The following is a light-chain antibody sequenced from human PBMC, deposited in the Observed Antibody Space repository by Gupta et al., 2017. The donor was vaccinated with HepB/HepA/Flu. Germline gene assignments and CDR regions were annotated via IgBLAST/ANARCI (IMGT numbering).Light chain of an antibody. V-gene: IGLV1-51*02. CDR3: STSGNPIKAGGG. J-gene: IGLJ2*01. CDR1: SSNIGGNF. CDR2: ENN. Sequence: QSVLTQPPSVSAAPGQKVTISCSGSSSNIGGNFVSWYQQLPGTAPQLLIYENNKRASGMPPRFSCATPCASATAVTSSRQNGDEADDYYSTSGNPIKAGGGFGRGTTLTVL.